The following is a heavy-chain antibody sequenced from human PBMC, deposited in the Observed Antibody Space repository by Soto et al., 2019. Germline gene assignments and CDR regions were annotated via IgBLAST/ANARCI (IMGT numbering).Heavy chain of an antibody. CDR1: GYTFSAYY. CDR2: INPSNEIT. D-gene: IGHD1-26*01. J-gene: IGHJ4*02. CDR3: RRGGWGIPPIDY. Sequence: ASVKVSCKTSGYTFSAYYVHWARRAPGRGFQWLGWINPSNEITTFSEFFQGRITMTRDTSTNTVHMELNMLASDDTAVYYCRRGGWGIPPIDYGGQGPQVTASS. V-gene: IGHV1-2*02.